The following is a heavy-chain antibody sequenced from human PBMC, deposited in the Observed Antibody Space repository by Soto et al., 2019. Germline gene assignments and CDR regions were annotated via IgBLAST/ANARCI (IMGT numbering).Heavy chain of an antibody. Sequence: GGSLRLSCAASGFTFSSYAMHWVRQAPGKGLEWVAVISYDGSNKYYADSVKGRFTISRDNSKNTLYLQMNSLRAEDTAVYYCARGGKQQVVLSPDYYGMDVWGQGTPVTVSS. CDR2: ISYDGSNK. V-gene: IGHV3-30-3*01. CDR1: GFTFSSYA. D-gene: IGHD6-13*01. J-gene: IGHJ6*02. CDR3: ARGGKQQVVLSPDYYGMDV.